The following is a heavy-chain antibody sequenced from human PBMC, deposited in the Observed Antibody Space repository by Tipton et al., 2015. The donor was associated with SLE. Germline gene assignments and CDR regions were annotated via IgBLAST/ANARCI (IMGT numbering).Heavy chain of an antibody. CDR3: ARGFLYDGFQV. CDR1: GGSISRIGYY. V-gene: IGHV4-31*03. D-gene: IGHD2-2*02. Sequence: TLSLTCTVSGGSISRIGYYWSWIRQHPGKGLEWIGYIYHTGSTYYNPSLESRLTISIDTSKNQFSLRLTSMTPADTAVYYCARGFLYDGFQVWGQGTLVTVSS. CDR2: IYHTGST. J-gene: IGHJ1*01.